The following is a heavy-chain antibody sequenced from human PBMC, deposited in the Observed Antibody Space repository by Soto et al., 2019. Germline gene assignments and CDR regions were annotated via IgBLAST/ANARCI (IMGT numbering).Heavy chain of an antibody. V-gene: IGHV3-53*04. J-gene: IGHJ4*02. Sequence: GGSLRLSCAAFGFTVSSNYMTWVRLAPGKGLEWVSLVYSGGATHYAASVKGRFTISTHSSQNTLFLQMNSLRTEGTATYYCVRGRYGSEIHWGQGTKVTVSS. CDR1: GFTVSSNY. CDR2: VYSGGAT. D-gene: IGHD3-10*01. CDR3: VRGRYGSEIH.